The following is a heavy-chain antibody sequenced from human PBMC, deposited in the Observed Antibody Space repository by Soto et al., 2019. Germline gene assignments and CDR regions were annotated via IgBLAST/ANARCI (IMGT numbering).Heavy chain of an antibody. CDR1: GFTFSSFA. D-gene: IGHD2-2*02. CDR3: ARGCSSSDCYTNYYYYYGMDV. Sequence: QVQLVESGGGVVQPGRSLRLSCAASGFTFSSFAMHWARQAPGKGLEWVAFISYDGRKNSYADSVKGRFTVSRDTSKNTVYLQMNSLRAEDTAVYYCARGCSSSDCYTNYYYYYGMDVWGHGTTVTVSS. J-gene: IGHJ6*02. CDR2: ISYDGRKN. V-gene: IGHV3-30*04.